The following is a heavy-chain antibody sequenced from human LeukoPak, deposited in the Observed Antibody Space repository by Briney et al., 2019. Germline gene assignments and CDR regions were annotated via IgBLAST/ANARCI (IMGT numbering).Heavy chain of an antibody. J-gene: IGHJ4*02. Sequence: SETLSLTCTVSGGSISSYYWSWIRQPPGKGLEWIGYIYYSGSTNYNPSLKSRVTISADTSKNRFSLKLSSVTAADTAVYYCARCYYDRQLDYWGQGTLVTVSS. D-gene: IGHD3-22*01. CDR2: IYYSGST. V-gene: IGHV4-59*01. CDR3: ARCYYDRQLDY. CDR1: GGSISSYY.